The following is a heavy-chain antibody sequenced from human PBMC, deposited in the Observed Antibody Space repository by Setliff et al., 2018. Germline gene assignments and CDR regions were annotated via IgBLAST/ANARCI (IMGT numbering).Heavy chain of an antibody. CDR3: RFWSGYLKNDF. D-gene: IGHD3-3*01. V-gene: IGHV4-61*02. J-gene: IGHJ4*02. CDR1: GDSISSGSYH. CDR2: IHPSGST. Sequence: PSETLSLTCTVSGDSISSGSYHWSWIRKPAGKGLEWIGRIHPSGSTNYNPSLKSRVTISVDTSKNQFSLRLSSVTAADTAVYYCRFWSGYLKNDFWGQGTLVTVSS.